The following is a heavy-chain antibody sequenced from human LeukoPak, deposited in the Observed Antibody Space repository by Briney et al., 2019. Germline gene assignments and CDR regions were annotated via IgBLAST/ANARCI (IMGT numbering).Heavy chain of an antibody. D-gene: IGHD1-26*01. J-gene: IGHJ4*02. Sequence: HPGGSLRLSCAASGFTFSNYWMTWVRQVPGKGLEWVANINRDGSGKYYLPSVRGRFTISKDDAKDSLYLQMDSLRPEDTAIYYCARVEYSGNGNLYWGQGTLVTVSS. CDR2: INRDGSGK. CDR1: GFTFSNYW. V-gene: IGHV3-7*03. CDR3: ARVEYSGNGNLY.